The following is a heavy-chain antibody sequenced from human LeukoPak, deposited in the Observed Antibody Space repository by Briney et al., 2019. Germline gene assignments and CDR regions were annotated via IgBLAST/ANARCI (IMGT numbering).Heavy chain of an antibody. Sequence: ASVKVSCKAFGYIFTDYYIHWVRQAPGQGLEWMGWINPNSGGTNYAQEFQGRVTMTRDTSITTTYMDLSRLKSDDTAVYYCAREAVRYCGGDCQVDYWGQGTLVTVSS. CDR1: GYIFTDYY. CDR2: INPNSGGT. D-gene: IGHD2-21*02. V-gene: IGHV1-2*02. J-gene: IGHJ4*02. CDR3: AREAVRYCGGDCQVDY.